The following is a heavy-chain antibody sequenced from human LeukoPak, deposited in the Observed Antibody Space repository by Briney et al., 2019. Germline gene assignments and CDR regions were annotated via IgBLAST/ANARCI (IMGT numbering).Heavy chain of an antibody. J-gene: IGHJ5*02. V-gene: IGHV4-59*08. CDR3: ARLGSGSYPFDP. CDR2: IYYSGST. CDR1: DGSISSYY. Sequence: SETLSLTCTVSDGSISSYYWSWIRRPPGKGLEWIGYIYYSGSTNYNPSLKSRVTISVDTSKNQFSLKLSSVTAADTAVYYCARLGSGSYPFDPWGQGTLVTVSS. D-gene: IGHD3-10*01.